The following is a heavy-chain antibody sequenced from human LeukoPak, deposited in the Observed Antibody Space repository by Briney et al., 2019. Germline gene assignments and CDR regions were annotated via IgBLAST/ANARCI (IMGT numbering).Heavy chain of an antibody. J-gene: IGHJ4*02. CDR2: ISSSSSSYI. V-gene: IGHV3-21*01. Sequence: PGGSLSLSCAASGFTFSSYSMNWVRQAPGKGLEWVSSISSSSSSYIYYADSVKGRFTISRDNAKNSLYLQMNSLRAEDTAVYCCARDFDYYDSSGYYEGIDYWGQGTLVTVSS. D-gene: IGHD3-22*01. CDR3: ARDFDYYDSSGYYEGIDY. CDR1: GFTFSSYS.